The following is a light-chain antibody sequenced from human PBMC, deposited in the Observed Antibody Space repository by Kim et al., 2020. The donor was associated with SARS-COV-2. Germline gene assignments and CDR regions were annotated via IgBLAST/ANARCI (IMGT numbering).Light chain of an antibody. CDR2: WAS. Sequence: ATIKCKSSQSVLYSSNNKNSLPWYQQKAGQPPKLLIYWASTRESGVPDRFSGSGSGTDFTLSISSLRAEDVAVYCCQQYYSTPQTFGQGTKVDIK. J-gene: IGKJ1*01. CDR1: QSVLYSSNNKNS. CDR3: QQYYSTPQT. V-gene: IGKV4-1*01.